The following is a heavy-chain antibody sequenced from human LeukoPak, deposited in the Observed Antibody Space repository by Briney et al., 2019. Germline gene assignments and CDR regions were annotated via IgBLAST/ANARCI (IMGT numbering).Heavy chain of an antibody. CDR2: IYYSGST. J-gene: IGHJ4*02. Sequence: SETLSLTCTVSGGSISSYYWNWIRQPPGKGLEWIGYIYYSGSTNCNPSLKSRVTISVDTSKNQFSLKLSSVTAADTAVYYCARVKEGNYGDYLGYWGQGTLVTVSS. CDR1: GGSISSYY. D-gene: IGHD4-17*01. CDR3: ARVKEGNYGDYLGY. V-gene: IGHV4-59*12.